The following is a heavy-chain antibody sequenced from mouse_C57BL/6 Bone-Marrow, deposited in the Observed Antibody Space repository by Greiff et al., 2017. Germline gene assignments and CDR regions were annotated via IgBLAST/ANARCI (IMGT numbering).Heavy chain of an antibody. V-gene: IGHV2-2*01. CDR2: IWGGGST. J-gene: IGHJ3*01. CDR1: GFSLTSYG. CDR3: ARSGPWFAY. Sequence: QVQLKESGPGLVQPPQSLSITCTVSGFSLTSYGVHWVRQSPGKGLEWLGVIWGGGSTDYNAAFISRLSISKDNSKSQVFFKMNSLQADDTAIYYCARSGPWFAYWGQGTLVTVSA.